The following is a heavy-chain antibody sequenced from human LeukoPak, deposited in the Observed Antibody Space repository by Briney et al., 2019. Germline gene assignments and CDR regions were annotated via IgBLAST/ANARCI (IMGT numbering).Heavy chain of an antibody. CDR3: AGGNFYDSRGHPYHFHY. CDR1: GGSISSYY. V-gene: IGHV4-59*01. Sequence: PSETLSLTCTVSGGSISSYYLSWIRQPPGKGLEWIGYIYYTENTNYNPSLKSRVTISVDTSKNQFSLNLTSVTAADTAVYYCAGGNFYDSRGHPYHFHYWGQGTLVTVPS. J-gene: IGHJ4*02. CDR2: IYYTENT. D-gene: IGHD3-22*01.